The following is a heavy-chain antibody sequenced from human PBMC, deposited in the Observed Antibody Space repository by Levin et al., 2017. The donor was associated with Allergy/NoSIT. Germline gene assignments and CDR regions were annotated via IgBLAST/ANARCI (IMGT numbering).Heavy chain of an antibody. CDR3: TRFMAPGY. CDR2: INPDGTTT. D-gene: IGHD5-24*01. J-gene: IGHJ4*02. CDR1: GFTFSSHY. V-gene: IGHV3-74*01. Sequence: GGSLRLSCAASGFTFSSHYMHWVRQAPGKGLVWVSLINPDGTTTTYADSVKGRFTISRDNAKNTLHLQMNSLRAEDTAVYYCTRFMAPGYWGQGTLVTVSS.